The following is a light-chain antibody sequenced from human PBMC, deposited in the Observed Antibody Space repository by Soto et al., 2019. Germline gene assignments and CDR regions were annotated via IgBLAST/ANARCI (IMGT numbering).Light chain of an antibody. CDR1: QSVSSY. CDR3: HQSYDMPWT. J-gene: IGKJ1*01. V-gene: IGKV3-11*01. Sequence: EIVLTQSPATLSLSPGERAPLSRGASQSVSSYLAWYQQKPGQAPRLLIYGASTRATGIPARFSGSGSETEFTLTISSLQAEDSATYHCHQSYDMPWTFGQGTKVDIK. CDR2: GAS.